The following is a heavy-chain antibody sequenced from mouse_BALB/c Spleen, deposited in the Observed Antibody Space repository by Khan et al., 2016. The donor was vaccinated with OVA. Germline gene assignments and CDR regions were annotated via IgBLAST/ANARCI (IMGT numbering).Heavy chain of an antibody. V-gene: IGHV5-6*01. CDR1: GFTFSTYG. CDR3: ASHLTGSFAY. Sequence: EVELVESGGDLMKPGGSLKLSCAASGFTFSTYGMSWVRQTPDKRLEWVATINSGGYYTYYPDSVQGRFTISRNNAKNTLYLQMSSLKSEATAMYYCASHLTGSFAYWGQGTLVTVSA. CDR2: INSGGYYT. J-gene: IGHJ3*01. D-gene: IGHD4-1*01.